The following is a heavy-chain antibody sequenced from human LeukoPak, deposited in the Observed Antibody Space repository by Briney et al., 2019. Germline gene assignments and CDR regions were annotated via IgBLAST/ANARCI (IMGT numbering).Heavy chain of an antibody. V-gene: IGHV1-46*01. CDR2: INPSGGST. CDR1: GYTFTSYY. D-gene: IGHD6-13*01. CDR3: ARDPSPMAVAGYFDY. J-gene: IGHJ4*02. Sequence: GASVKVSCKASGYTFTSYYMHWVRQAPGQGLEWMGIINPSGGSTSYAQKFQGRVTMTRDMSTSTVYMELSSLRSEDTAVYYCARDPSPMAVAGYFDYWGQGTLVTVSS.